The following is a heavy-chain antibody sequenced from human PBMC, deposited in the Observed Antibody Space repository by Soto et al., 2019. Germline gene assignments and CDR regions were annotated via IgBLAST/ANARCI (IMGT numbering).Heavy chain of an antibody. CDR2: IYYSGST. J-gene: IGHJ3*02. V-gene: IGHV4-39*07. D-gene: IGHD2-15*01. Sequence: SETLSLTCTVSGGSISSSSYYWGWIRQPPGKGLEWIGSIYYSGSTYYNPSLKSRVTISVDTSKNQFSLKLSSVTAADTAVYYCARVGRAPHAFDISGQGTMVTVSS. CDR1: GGSISSSSYY. CDR3: ARVGRAPHAFDI.